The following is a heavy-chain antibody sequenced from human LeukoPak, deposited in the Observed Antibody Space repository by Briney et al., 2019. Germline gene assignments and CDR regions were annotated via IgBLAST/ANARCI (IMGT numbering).Heavy chain of an antibody. Sequence: PSETLSLTCVVYGGSFSGYYWSWIRQPPGKGLEWIGYIYYSGSTNYNPSLKSRVTISVDTSKNQFSLKLSSVTAADTAVYYCARGQSGGYCTNGVCYMGWFDPWGQGTLVTVSS. CDR1: GGSFSGYY. CDR3: ARGQSGGYCTNGVCYMGWFDP. J-gene: IGHJ5*02. D-gene: IGHD2-8*01. V-gene: IGHV4-59*01. CDR2: IYYSGST.